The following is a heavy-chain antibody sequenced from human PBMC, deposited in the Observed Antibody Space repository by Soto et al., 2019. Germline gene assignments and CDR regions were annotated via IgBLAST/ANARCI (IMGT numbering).Heavy chain of an antibody. CDR2: INPESGDT. J-gene: IGHJ4*02. V-gene: IGHV1-2*02. D-gene: IGHD3-3*01. CDR1: GYIFSNWY. Sequence: QVRLVQSGAEVKRPGASVKVSCQASGYIFSNWYLHWVRQAPGQGLEWMGWINPESGDTNYAQNFQGRVTMTRDTPINTVYMELSRVTSDDAHIYYSARGNTFGRDFEYWGQGILVTVSS. CDR3: ARGNTFGRDFEY.